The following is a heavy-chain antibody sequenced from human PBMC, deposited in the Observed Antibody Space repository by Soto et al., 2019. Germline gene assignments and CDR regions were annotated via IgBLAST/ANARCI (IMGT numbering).Heavy chain of an antibody. CDR2: IYYSGST. D-gene: IGHD6-13*01. J-gene: IGHJ5*02. CDR3: ASTYSSSWYVEPNWFDP. V-gene: IGHV4-39*07. Sequence: PSETLSLTCTVSGGSISSSSYYWGWIRQPPGKGLEWIGSIYYSGSTYYNPSLKSRVTISVDTSKNQFSLKLSSVTAADTAVYYCASTYSSSWYVEPNWFDPWGQGTLVTVSS. CDR1: GGSISSSSYY.